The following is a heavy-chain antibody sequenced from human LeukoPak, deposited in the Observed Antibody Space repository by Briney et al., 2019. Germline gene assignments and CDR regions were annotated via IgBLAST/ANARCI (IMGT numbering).Heavy chain of an antibody. CDR2: ISGGGGST. CDR1: GFTFSSYA. D-gene: IGHD3-22*01. J-gene: IGHJ4*02. Sequence: PGGSLRLSCAASGFTFSSYAMSWVRQAPGEGLEWVSGISGGGGSTFYADSVKGRFTISRDNSKNTLYLQMNSLRAEDTAVYYCAKRDSSGYYPYYFDYWGQGTLVTVSS. CDR3: AKRDSSGYYPYYFDY. V-gene: IGHV3-23*01.